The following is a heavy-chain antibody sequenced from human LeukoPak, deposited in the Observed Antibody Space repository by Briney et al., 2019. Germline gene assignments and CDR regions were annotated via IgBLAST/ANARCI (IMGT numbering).Heavy chain of an antibody. CDR3: ARTIMTTVTLYYFDY. CDR1: GYTFTGYY. Sequence: VASVKVSCKASGYTFTGYYMHWVRQAPGQGLEWMGWINPNSGGTNYAQKFRGRVTMTRDTSISTAYMELSRLRSDDTAVYYCARTIMTTVTLYYFDYWGQGTLVTVSS. J-gene: IGHJ4*02. CDR2: INPNSGGT. D-gene: IGHD4-17*01. V-gene: IGHV1-2*02.